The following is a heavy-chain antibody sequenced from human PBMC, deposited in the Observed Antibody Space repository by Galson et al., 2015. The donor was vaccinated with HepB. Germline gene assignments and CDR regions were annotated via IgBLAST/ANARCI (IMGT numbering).Heavy chain of an antibody. CDR2: ISAYNGKT. CDR1: GYIFTSYG. D-gene: IGHD6-19*01. Sequence: QSGAEVKKPGESLKISCKASGYIFTSYGISWVRQAPGQGLEWMGWISAYNGKTTYAQKYQARVTMTTDTSTSTAYMELRSLRSDDTAVYYCARDYWQWLVEGDAFDIWGQGTIITVSS. V-gene: IGHV1-18*01. J-gene: IGHJ3*02. CDR3: ARDYWQWLVEGDAFDI.